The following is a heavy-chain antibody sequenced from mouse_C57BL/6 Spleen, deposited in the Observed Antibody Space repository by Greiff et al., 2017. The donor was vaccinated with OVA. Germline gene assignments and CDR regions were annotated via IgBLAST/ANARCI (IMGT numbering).Heavy chain of an antibody. CDR3: ARGDYGSPLDY. CDR1: GYSFTDYN. CDR2: ITPNYGTT. V-gene: IGHV1-39*01. J-gene: IGHJ2*01. Sequence: EVKLMESGPELVKPGASVKISCKASGYSFTDYNMNWVKQSHGKSLEWIGVITPNYGTTSYNQKFKGKATLTVDQSSSTAYMKLNSLTSEDSAVYCCARGDYGSPLDYWGQGTTLTVSS. D-gene: IGHD1-1*01.